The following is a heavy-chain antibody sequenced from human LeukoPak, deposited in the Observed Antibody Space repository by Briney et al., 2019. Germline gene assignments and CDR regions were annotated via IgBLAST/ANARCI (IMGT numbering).Heavy chain of an antibody. V-gene: IGHV3-74*01. Sequence: PGESLKISCAASGFTFSSYWMHWVRQAPGKGLVWVSRINSDGSITSYADSVKGRFTISRDNAKSTLYLQMNSLRAEDMAIYYCARNLGLRDDYWGQGTLVTVSS. CDR1: GFTFSSYW. CDR2: INSDGSIT. CDR3: ARNLGLRDDY. J-gene: IGHJ4*02. D-gene: IGHD4-17*01.